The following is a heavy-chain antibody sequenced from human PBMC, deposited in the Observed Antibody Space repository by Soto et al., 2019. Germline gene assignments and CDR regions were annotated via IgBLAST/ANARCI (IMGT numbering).Heavy chain of an antibody. CDR1: VASIIIYS. CDR3: ARETDSGSYYTFDI. D-gene: IGHD1-26*01. V-gene: IGHV4-59*13. CDR2: ILNSGTT. J-gene: IGHJ3*02. Sequence: QVHLKEPAQELWNLREPLSLPGPSFVASIIIYSWGWFRHPPGRGREWIGNILNSGTTNNKPSLKSRVTISVDTSKNQFSLKLSSVTAADTAVYYCARETDSGSYYTFDIWGQGTMVTVSS.